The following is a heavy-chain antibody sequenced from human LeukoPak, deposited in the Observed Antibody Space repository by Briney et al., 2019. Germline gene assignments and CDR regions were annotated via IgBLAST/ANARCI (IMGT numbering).Heavy chain of an antibody. J-gene: IGHJ4*02. D-gene: IGHD3-22*01. CDR3: ARDRLSSGYYDFDY. Sequence: AASVKVSCKASGYTFTGYYMHWVRQAPGQGLEWMGRINPNSGGTKYAQKFQGRVTMTRDTSISTAYMELSRLRSDDTAVYYCARDRLSSGYYDFDYWGQGTLVTVSS. V-gene: IGHV1-2*06. CDR1: GYTFTGYY. CDR2: INPNSGGT.